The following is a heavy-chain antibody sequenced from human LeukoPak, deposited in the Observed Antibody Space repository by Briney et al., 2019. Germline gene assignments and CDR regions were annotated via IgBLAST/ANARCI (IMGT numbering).Heavy chain of an antibody. Sequence: GASVKVSCKASGGTFSKYAISWVRQAPGQGLEWMGGIIPIFGTANYAQKFQGRVTITADKSTSTAYMELSSLRSEDTAVYYCARDWYSSSWYTQTSYWFDPWGQGTLVTVSS. J-gene: IGHJ5*02. CDR2: IIPIFGTA. CDR3: ARDWYSSSWYTQTSYWFDP. CDR1: GGTFSKYA. V-gene: IGHV1-69*06. D-gene: IGHD6-13*01.